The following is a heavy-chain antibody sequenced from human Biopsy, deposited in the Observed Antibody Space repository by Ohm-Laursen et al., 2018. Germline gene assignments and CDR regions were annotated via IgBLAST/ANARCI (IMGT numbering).Heavy chain of an antibody. Sequence: SSVKVSCKASGYLFINYGISWVRLAPGHGLEFVGGIIPIFQTTHYAQSFQGRVTIVADKSTSTAYMELSSLRSDDTAIYYCATVRGLVWFGELIAWGQGTLVTVSS. V-gene: IGHV1-69*06. CDR2: IIPIFQTT. CDR1: GYLFINYG. CDR3: ATVRGLVWFGELIA. D-gene: IGHD3-10*01. J-gene: IGHJ5*02.